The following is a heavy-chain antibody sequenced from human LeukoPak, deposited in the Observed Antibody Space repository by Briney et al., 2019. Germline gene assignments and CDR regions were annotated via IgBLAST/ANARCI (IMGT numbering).Heavy chain of an antibody. D-gene: IGHD6-13*01. Sequence: GGSLRLSCAASGFTFSSYGMHWVRQAPGKGLEWVAFIRYDGSNKYYADSVKGRFTISRDNSKNTLYLQMNSLRAEDTAVYYCAKSRGRIAAAGTSWFDPWGQGTLVTVSS. CDR2: IRYDGSNK. CDR1: GFTFSSYG. V-gene: IGHV3-30*02. CDR3: AKSRGRIAAAGTSWFDP. J-gene: IGHJ5*02.